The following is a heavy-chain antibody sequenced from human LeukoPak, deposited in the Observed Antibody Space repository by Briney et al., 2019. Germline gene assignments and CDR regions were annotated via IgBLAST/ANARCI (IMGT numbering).Heavy chain of an antibody. CDR2: ISGSGGST. Sequence: GGSLRLSCAASGFTFSSYAMSWVRQAPGKGLEWVSAISGSGGSTYYAYSVKSRFTISRDNSKNTLYLQMNSLRAEDTAVYYCAKKSGYYGSGSYSPFDYWGQGTLVTVSS. J-gene: IGHJ4*02. CDR1: GFTFSSYA. CDR3: AKKSGYYGSGSYSPFDY. D-gene: IGHD3-10*01. V-gene: IGHV3-23*01.